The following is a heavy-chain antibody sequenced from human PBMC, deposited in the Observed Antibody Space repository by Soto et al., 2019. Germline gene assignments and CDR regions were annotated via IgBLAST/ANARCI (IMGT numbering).Heavy chain of an antibody. J-gene: IGHJ6*03. CDR2: ISWNSGSI. CDR1: GFTFDDYA. D-gene: IGHD6-6*01. CDR3: TKDSSSSKFYYYMDV. Sequence: EVQLMESGGGLVQPGRSLRLSCAASGFTFDDYAMHWVRQAPGKGLEWVSGISWNSGSIDYADSVKGRFTISRDNAKNSRYLQMNSLRVEDASLYYCTKDSSSSKFYYYMDVWGKGTTVTVSS. V-gene: IGHV3-9*01.